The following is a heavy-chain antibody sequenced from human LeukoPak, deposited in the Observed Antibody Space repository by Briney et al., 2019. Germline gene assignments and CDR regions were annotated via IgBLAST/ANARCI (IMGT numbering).Heavy chain of an antibody. Sequence: GSSVKVSCKASGYTFTSYGISWVRQAPGQGVEWMGWISAYNGNTNYAQKLQGRVTMTTDTSTSTAYMELRSLRSDDTAVYDCARAAAAAENWFDPWGQGTLVTVSS. CDR3: ARAAAAAENWFDP. CDR2: ISAYNGNT. D-gene: IGHD6-13*01. V-gene: IGHV1-18*01. J-gene: IGHJ5*02. CDR1: GYTFTSYG.